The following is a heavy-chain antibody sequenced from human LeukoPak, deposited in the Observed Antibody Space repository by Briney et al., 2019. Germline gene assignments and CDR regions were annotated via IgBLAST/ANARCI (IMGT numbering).Heavy chain of an antibody. D-gene: IGHD5-18*01. Sequence: GASVKVSCKASGGTFSSYAINWVRQAPGQGLEWMGWMSAYNGNTNYAQKLQGRVTMTTDTSTSTAYMELRSLRSDDTAVYYCAREWLGDGYSYGRDAFDIWGQGTMVTVSS. J-gene: IGHJ3*02. V-gene: IGHV1-18*01. CDR2: MSAYNGNT. CDR1: GGTFSSYA. CDR3: AREWLGDGYSYGRDAFDI.